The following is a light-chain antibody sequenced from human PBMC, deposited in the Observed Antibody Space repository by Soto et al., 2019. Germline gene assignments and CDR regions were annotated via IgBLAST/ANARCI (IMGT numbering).Light chain of an antibody. J-gene: IGKJ4*01. Sequence: DIVMTQSPDSLAVSLGERATINFKPNQSVLYSSNNKNYLAWYQQKPGQPPKLLIYWAASRGSGVTARFSGSGSGTDFTLTISSLQAEDVAVYYCQQYYSAPLTFGGGTKVDIK. CDR2: WAA. CDR1: QSVLYSSNNKNY. CDR3: QQYYSAPLT. V-gene: IGKV4-1*01.